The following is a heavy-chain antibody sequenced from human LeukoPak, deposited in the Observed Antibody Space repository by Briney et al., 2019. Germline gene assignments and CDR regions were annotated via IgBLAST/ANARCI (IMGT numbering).Heavy chain of an antibody. D-gene: IGHD1-26*01. CDR2: FDPEDGET. J-gene: IGHJ4*02. CDR1: GYTLTELS. V-gene: IGHV1-24*01. Sequence: APVKVSCKVSGYTLTELSMHWVRQAPGKGLEWMGGFDPEDGETIYAQKFQGRVTMTRDTSTSTVYMELSSLRSEDTAVYHCARDTTTTRLDYWGQGTLVTVSS. CDR3: ARDTTTTRLDY.